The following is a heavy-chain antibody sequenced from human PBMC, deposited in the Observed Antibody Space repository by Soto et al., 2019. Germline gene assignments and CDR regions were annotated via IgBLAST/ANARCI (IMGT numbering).Heavy chain of an antibody. CDR2: ISSTSTYI. CDR1: GFTFSDNS. D-gene: IGHD3-3*01. J-gene: IGHJ4*02. Sequence: EVQLVESGGGLVKPGGSLRLSCAASGFTFSDNSMKWVRQAPGRGLEWVSSISSTSTYIFYADSVKGRFTISRDNAKNSLYQQMNSLRAEDTAIYYCARQRDGREWDYWGQGTLVIVSS. CDR3: ARQRDGREWDY. V-gene: IGHV3-21*01.